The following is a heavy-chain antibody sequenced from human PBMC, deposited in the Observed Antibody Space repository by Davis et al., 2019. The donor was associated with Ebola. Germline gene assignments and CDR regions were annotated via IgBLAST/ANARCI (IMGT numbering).Heavy chain of an antibody. CDR3: ARPHDSSGYPPMYY. V-gene: IGHV1-18*01. J-gene: IGHJ4*02. CDR2: ISAYNGNT. CDR1: GYTFTSYG. Sequence: AASVKVSCKASGYTFTSYGISWVRQAPGQGLEWMGWISAYNGNTKYSQKFQGRVTITRDTSASTAYMELSSLRSEDTAVYYCARPHDSSGYPPMYYWGQGTLVTVSS. D-gene: IGHD3-22*01.